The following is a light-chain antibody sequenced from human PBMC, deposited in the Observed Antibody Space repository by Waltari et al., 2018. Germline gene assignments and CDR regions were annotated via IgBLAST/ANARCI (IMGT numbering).Light chain of an antibody. CDR3: SSYATRYMVL. CDR2: EVS. Sequence: QSALTQPASVSGSVGQSISISCTGSNNDIGAHNLVPWYQQSPGKPPKLVIYEVSNRPSGVSNRFAASKSGTPASLTIAGIQAEDEAEYVCSSYATRYMVLFGGGTRVTVL. J-gene: IGLJ2*01. CDR1: NNDIGAHNL. V-gene: IGLV2-14*01.